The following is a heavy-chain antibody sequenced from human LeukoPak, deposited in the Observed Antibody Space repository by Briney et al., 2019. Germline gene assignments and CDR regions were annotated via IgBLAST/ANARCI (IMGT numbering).Heavy chain of an antibody. D-gene: IGHD6-25*01. Sequence: GSSVKVSCKASGVTFINYGFSWVRQAPGQALEWMGRIIPFLDVTTYAQKFQDRVTISADKSTNTVYMEINSLKSEDTAVYFCASAAVIWYFDLWGRGSLVTVSS. CDR2: IIPFLDVT. CDR1: GVTFINYG. J-gene: IGHJ2*01. V-gene: IGHV1-69*04. CDR3: ASAAVIWYFDL.